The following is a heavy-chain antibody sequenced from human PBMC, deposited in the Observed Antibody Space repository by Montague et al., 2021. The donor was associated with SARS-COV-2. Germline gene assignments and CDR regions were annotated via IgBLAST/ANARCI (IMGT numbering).Heavy chain of an antibody. J-gene: IGHJ5*02. Sequence: SLRLSCAASDLTFGRFSMHWVRQPPGRGLQWVAIIQGHGTDVYYVDSVRGRFTISRDNAKNSVFLQMTGLRREDTAVYYCVREGLASTRVGENWFAPWGQGTLVTVAS. CDR3: VREGLASTRVGENWFAP. V-gene: IGHV3-43*02. CDR1: DLTFGRFS. D-gene: IGHD4-23*01. CDR2: IQGHGTDV.